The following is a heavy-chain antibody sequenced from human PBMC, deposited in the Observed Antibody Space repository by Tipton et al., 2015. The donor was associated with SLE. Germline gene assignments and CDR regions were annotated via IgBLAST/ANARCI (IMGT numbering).Heavy chain of an antibody. Sequence: VQLVQSGAEVKKPGSSVKVSCKASGGTFSSYAISWVRQAPGQGLEWMGGIIPIFGTANYAQKFQGRVTITTDESTSTAYMELSSLRSEDTAVYYCAREWVGNSGSYHDAFDIWGQGTMVTVSS. CDR2: IIPIFGTA. CDR3: AREWVGNSGSYHDAFDI. CDR1: GGTFSSYA. V-gene: IGHV1-69*01. J-gene: IGHJ3*02. D-gene: IGHD1-26*01.